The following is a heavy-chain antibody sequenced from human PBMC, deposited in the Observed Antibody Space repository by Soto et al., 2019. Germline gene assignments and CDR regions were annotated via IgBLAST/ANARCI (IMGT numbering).Heavy chain of an antibody. CDR1: GFTFSSYA. V-gene: IGHV3-23*01. CDR2: ISGSGGGT. D-gene: IGHD3-22*01. J-gene: IGHJ4*02. CDR3: AEEFPHGYYFQVFDY. Sequence: EVQVLESGGGLVQPGGSLRLSCAASGFTFSSYAMAWVRQVPGKGLEWVSSISGSGGGTYYTDSVKGRFTISRDNSKNTLYLQMNGLRAEDTALYYCAEEFPHGYYFQVFDYWGQGTLVTVSS.